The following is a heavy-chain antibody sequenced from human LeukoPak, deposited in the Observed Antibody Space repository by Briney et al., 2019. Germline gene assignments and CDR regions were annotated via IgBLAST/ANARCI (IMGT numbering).Heavy chain of an antibody. CDR1: GYTFTSYA. V-gene: IGHV1-3*03. Sequence: ASVKVSCKASGYTFTSYAMHWVRQTPGQRLEWMGWINAGNGNTKYSQEFQGRVTITRDTSASTAYMELSSLRAEDTAVYYCARDWYSYGYYYYYYMDVWGKGTTVTISS. CDR2: INAGNGNT. J-gene: IGHJ6*03. CDR3: ARDWYSYGYYYYYYMDV. D-gene: IGHD5-18*01.